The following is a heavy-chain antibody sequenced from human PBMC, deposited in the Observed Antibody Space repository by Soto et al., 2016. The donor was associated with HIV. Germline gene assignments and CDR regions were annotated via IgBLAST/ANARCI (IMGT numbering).Heavy chain of an antibody. CDR1: GYTFTGYY. CDR2: INPNSGGT. J-gene: IGHJ4*02. V-gene: IGHV1-2*07. Sequence: QVQLVQSGAEVKKPGASVKVSCKASGYTFTGYYIHWVRQAPGQGLEWMGWINPNSGGTNYAHGFQGRVTMTRDTSISTAYMGLSRMRSDDTAVFYCARGEMTTNLDYWGQGTLVAVSS. D-gene: IGHD4-4*01. CDR3: ARGEMTTNLDY.